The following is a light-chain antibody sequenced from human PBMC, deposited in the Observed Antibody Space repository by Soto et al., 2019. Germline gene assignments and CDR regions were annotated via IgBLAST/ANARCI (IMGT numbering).Light chain of an antibody. CDR2: DVT. CDR1: RGDVGGYDF. J-gene: IGLJ2*01. V-gene: IGLV2-11*01. CDR3: CSYGGTYTYVL. Sequence: QSALTQPRSVSGSPGQSVTISCTGTRGDVGGYDFVSWYQQLPGKAPKLMIYDVTKRPSGVPDRFSGSKSDNTASLTISGLQAEDEADYYCCSYGGTYTYVLFGGGTKLTVL.